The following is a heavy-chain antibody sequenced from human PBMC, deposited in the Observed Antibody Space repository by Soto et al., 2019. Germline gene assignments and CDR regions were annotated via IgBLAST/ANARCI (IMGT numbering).Heavy chain of an antibody. Sequence: GGSLRLSCAASGFTFTRYSMNWVRQAPGKGLEWVSSISSTTNYIYYGDSMKGRFTISRDNAKNSLYLEMTSLRAEDTAVYYCARESDYLTSNFDYWGQGTLVTVSS. CDR3: ARESDYLTSNFDY. V-gene: IGHV3-21*06. CDR2: ISSTTNYI. D-gene: IGHD4-17*01. CDR1: GFTFTRYS. J-gene: IGHJ4*02.